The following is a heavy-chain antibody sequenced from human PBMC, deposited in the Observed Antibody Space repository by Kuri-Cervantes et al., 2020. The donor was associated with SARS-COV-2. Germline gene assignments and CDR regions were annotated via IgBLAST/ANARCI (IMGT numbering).Heavy chain of an antibody. D-gene: IGHD3-10*01. CDR2: INPSGGST. Sequence: ASVKVSCKASGYTFTSYYMHWVRQAPGQGLEWMGIINPSGGSTSYAQKFQGRVTMTRNTSISTAYMELSSLRSEDTAVYYCARAAERSQLWFREYNWFDPWGQGTLVTVSS. CDR3: ARAAERSQLWFREYNWFDP. V-gene: IGHV1-46*01. J-gene: IGHJ5*02. CDR1: GYTFTSYY.